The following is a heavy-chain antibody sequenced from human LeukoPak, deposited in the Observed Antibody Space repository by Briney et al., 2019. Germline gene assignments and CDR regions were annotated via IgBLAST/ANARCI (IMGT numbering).Heavy chain of an antibody. J-gene: IGHJ3*02. V-gene: IGHV1-18*01. CDR3: ARGAGRSYLDAFDI. CDR2: IIPYNGNT. Sequence: ASVKVSCKASGYTFTSYYINWVRQAPGQGLEWMGWIIPYNGNTNYAQKLQGRVTMTKESYTRTAYAELRRLSYEDTDVYYCARGAGRSYLDAFDIWGQGTLVTVSS. D-gene: IGHD1-26*01. CDR1: GYTFTSYY.